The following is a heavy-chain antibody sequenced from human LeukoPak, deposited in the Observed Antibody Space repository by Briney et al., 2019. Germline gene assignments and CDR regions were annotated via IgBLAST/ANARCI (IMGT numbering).Heavy chain of an antibody. D-gene: IGHD3-16*02. J-gene: IGHJ4*02. V-gene: IGHV4-39*07. CDR3: ARAAELMITFGGVIVPSGSFDY. CDR2: IYYSGST. CDR1: GGSISSYY. Sequence: SETLSLTCTVSGGSISSYYWGWIRQPPGKGLEWIGSIYYSGSTYYNPSLKSRVTISVDTSKNQFSLKLSSVTAADTAVYYCARAAELMITFGGVIVPSGSFDYWGQGTLVTVSS.